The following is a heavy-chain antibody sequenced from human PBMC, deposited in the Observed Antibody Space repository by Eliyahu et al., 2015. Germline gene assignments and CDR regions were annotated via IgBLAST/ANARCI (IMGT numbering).Heavy chain of an antibody. J-gene: IGHJ4*02. D-gene: IGHD1-1*01. Sequence: EVQFLVSGGGLVQPGGSVRIXXAGPGXNXGQYAMSWVRXAPGKGLEWVSGIGGTGESTYYTDSVKGRFIVSRDNSQNTLDLQMSSLTVDDTAVYYCARGGYNNWYLDYWGQGILVVVSS. CDR3: ARGGYNNWYLDY. CDR2: IGGTGEST. CDR1: GXNXGQYA. V-gene: IGHV3-23*01.